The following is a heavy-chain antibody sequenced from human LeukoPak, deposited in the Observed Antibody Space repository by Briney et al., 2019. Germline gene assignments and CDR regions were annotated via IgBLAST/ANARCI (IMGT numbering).Heavy chain of an antibody. V-gene: IGHV1-2*02. CDR1: GYTFTGYY. Sequence: ASVKFSCKASGYTFTGYYMHWVRQAPGQGLEWMGWINPNSGGTNYAQKFQGRVTMTRDTSISTAYMELSRLRSDDTAVYYCARAPTQDDTFDYWGQGTLVTVSS. CDR3: ARAPTQDDTFDY. J-gene: IGHJ4*02. CDR2: INPNSGGT. D-gene: IGHD1-1*01.